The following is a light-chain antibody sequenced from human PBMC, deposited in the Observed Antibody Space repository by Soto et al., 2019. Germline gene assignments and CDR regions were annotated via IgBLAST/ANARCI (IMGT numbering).Light chain of an antibody. CDR2: SNN. Sequence: QSVLTQPPSASGTPGQRVTISCSGSSSNIGSNTVNWYQQLPGTAPKLLIYSNNQRPSGVPDRFSGSKSGTSASLAISGLQSEDEADYYCAAWDDSLNGRYVFGNGTNVTVL. J-gene: IGLJ1*01. V-gene: IGLV1-44*01. CDR3: AAWDDSLNGRYV. CDR1: SSNIGSNT.